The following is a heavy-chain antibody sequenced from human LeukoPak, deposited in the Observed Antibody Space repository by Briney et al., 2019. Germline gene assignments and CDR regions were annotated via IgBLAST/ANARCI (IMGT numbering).Heavy chain of an antibody. CDR3: ARDGDCSSTSCWIYYYGMDV. D-gene: IGHD2-2*01. J-gene: IGHJ6*02. CDR2: INPNSGGT. V-gene: IGHV1-2*02. CDR1: GYTFTGYY. Sequence: ASVKVSCKASGYTFTGYYMHWVRQAPEQGLEWMGWINPNSGGTNYAQKFQGRVTMTRDTSISTAYMELSRLRSDDTAVYYCARDGDCSSTSCWIYYYGMDVWGQGTTVTVSS.